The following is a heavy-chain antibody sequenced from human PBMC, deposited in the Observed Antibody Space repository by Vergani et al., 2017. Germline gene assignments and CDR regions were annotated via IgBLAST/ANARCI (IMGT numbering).Heavy chain of an antibody. Sequence: EVQLLESGGGSAQPGESLRLSCVASGFTFTAHGLNWVRQAPGKGLEWVSTISSDCGSTYYADSVKGRFTISRDNSKNTLSLQMNSLRAEDTAVYYCAKGLGITLTAVWGGLDSWGPGTVVLVSS. V-gene: IGHV3-23*01. CDR3: AKGLGITLTAVWGGLDS. J-gene: IGHJ4*02. CDR2: ISSDCGST. D-gene: IGHD3-16*01. CDR1: GFTFTAHG.